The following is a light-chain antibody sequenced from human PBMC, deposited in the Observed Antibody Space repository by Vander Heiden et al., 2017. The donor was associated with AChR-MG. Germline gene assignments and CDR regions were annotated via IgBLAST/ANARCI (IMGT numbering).Light chain of an antibody. CDR1: SSNIGRHT. Sequence: SCSGSSSNIGRHTVNWYQQLPGTAPKLLIYRNDQRVSGVTDRFSGSTSGTSASLAISGLQSEDEGDYYCEAWDDSLKRVFGGGTKLTVL. J-gene: IGLJ3*02. CDR2: RND. CDR3: EAWDDSLKRV. V-gene: IGLV1-44*01.